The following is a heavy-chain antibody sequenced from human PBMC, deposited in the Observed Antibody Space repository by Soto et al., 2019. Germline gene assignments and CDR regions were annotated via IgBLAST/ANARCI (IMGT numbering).Heavy chain of an antibody. J-gene: IGHJ4*02. CDR1: GYSFSDYW. CDR3: ARRFCSSTSCYYFDY. V-gene: IGHV5-51*01. D-gene: IGHD2-2*01. Sequence: GESLKISCKGSGYSFSDYWIAWVRQMPGKGLEWMGIIYPGDSETRHSPSFQGQVTISADKSISTAYLQWSNLEASDTATYYRARRFCSSTSCYYFDYWGQGALVTVSS. CDR2: IYPGDSET.